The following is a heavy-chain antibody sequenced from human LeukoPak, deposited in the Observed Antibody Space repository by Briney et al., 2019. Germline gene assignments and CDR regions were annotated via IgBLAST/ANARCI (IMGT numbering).Heavy chain of an antibody. J-gene: IGHJ5*02. CDR1: GGSISSGGYY. V-gene: IGHV4-31*03. CDR3: ARGLSVVVPAAILTWFDP. CDR2: IYYSGST. D-gene: IGHD2-2*01. Sequence: SETLSLTCTVSGGSISSGGYYWSWIRQHPGKGLEWIGYIYYSGSTYYNPSLKSRVTISVDTSKNQFSLKLSSVTAAHTAVYYCARGLSVVVPAAILTWFDPWGQGTLVTVSS.